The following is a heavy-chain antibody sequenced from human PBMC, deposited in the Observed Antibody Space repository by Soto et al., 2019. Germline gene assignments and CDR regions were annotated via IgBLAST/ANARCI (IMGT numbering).Heavy chain of an antibody. CDR1: GFTFSNAW. Sequence: GGSLRLSCAASGFTFSNAWMSWVRQAPGKGLEWVGRIKSKTDGGTTDYAAPVKGRFTISRDDSKNTLYLQMNSLKTEDTAVYYCTTEIIAAAAPGFDYWGQGTRVTISS. J-gene: IGHJ4*02. CDR3: TTEIIAAAAPGFDY. V-gene: IGHV3-15*01. D-gene: IGHD6-13*01. CDR2: IKSKTDGGTT.